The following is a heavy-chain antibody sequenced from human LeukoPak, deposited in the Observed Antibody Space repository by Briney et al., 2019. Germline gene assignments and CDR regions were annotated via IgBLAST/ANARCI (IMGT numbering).Heavy chain of an antibody. CDR1: GGSISSYY. V-gene: IGHV4-59*01. J-gene: IGHJ4*02. CDR2: IYYSGST. CDR3: ARASLEWGAAYGDLYFDY. Sequence: PSETLSLTCTVSGGSISSYYWSWIRQPPGKGLEWIGYIYYSGSTDYNPSLKSRVTISVDTSKNQFSLKPSSVTAADTAVYYCARASLEWGAAYGDLYFDYWGQGTLVTVSS. D-gene: IGHD4-17*01.